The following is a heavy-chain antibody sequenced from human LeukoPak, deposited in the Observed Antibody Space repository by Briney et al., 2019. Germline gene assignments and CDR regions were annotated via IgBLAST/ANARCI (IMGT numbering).Heavy chain of an antibody. Sequence: SETLSLTCAVYGGSLSGYYWSWIRQPPGKGLEWIGEINHSGSTNYNPSLKSRVTISVDTSKNQFSLKLSSVTAADTAVYYCARFVEMATLNYFDYWGQGTLVTVSS. D-gene: IGHD5-24*01. V-gene: IGHV4-34*01. J-gene: IGHJ4*02. CDR2: INHSGST. CDR1: GGSLSGYY. CDR3: ARFVEMATLNYFDY.